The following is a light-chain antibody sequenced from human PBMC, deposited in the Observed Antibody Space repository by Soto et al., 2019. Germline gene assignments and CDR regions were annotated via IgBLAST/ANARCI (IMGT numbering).Light chain of an antibody. CDR3: CSYAGSYNYV. Sequence: SARTQPASVSGSPGQSITISCTGTSSDVGSYNLVSWYQQHPGKAPKLMIYEGSKRPSGVSNRFSGSKPGNTASLTISGLQAEDEADYYCCSYAGSYNYVFGTGTKVTVL. J-gene: IGLJ1*01. CDR1: SSDVGSYNL. CDR2: EGS. V-gene: IGLV2-23*01.